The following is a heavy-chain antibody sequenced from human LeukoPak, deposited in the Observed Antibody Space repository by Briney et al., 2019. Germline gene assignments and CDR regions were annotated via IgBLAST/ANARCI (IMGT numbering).Heavy chain of an antibody. J-gene: IGHJ4*02. V-gene: IGHV3-74*01. CDR3: ARDDFWSPTD. D-gene: IGHD3-3*01. CDR2: INTDGSST. Sequence: GGSLGLSCAASGFTFSNYWMHWVRQALGKGLVWVSRINTDGSSTSYADSVKGRFTISRDNAKNTLYLQMNSLRAEDTAVYYCARDDFWSPTDWGQGTLVTVSS. CDR1: GFTFSNYW.